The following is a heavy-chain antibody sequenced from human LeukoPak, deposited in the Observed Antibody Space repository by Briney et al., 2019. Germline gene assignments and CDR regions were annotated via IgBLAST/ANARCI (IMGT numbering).Heavy chain of an antibody. J-gene: IGHJ6*02. Sequence: PGRSLRLSCAASGFTFSSYGMHWVRQAPGKGLEWVAVIWYDGSNKDYADSVKGRFTISRDDSKNTLYLQMNSLRAEDTAVYYCARDCSGGSCPRGYGMDVWGQGTTVTVSS. D-gene: IGHD2-15*01. CDR3: ARDCSGGSCPRGYGMDV. CDR2: IWYDGSNK. V-gene: IGHV3-33*01. CDR1: GFTFSSYG.